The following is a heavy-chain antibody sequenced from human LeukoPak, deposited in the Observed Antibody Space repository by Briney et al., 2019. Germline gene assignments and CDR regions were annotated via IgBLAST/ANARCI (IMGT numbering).Heavy chain of an antibody. V-gene: IGHV1-69*04. CDR3: ARDRTAYSNLYYGMDV. CDR2: IIPIFGIA. Sequence: ASVKVSCKASGGTFSSYAISWVRQAPGQGLEWMGRIIPIFGIANYAQKFQGRVTITADKSTSTAYMELSSLRSEDTAVYYCARDRTAYSNLYYGMDVWGQGTTVTVSS. D-gene: IGHD4-11*01. CDR1: GGTFSSYA. J-gene: IGHJ6*02.